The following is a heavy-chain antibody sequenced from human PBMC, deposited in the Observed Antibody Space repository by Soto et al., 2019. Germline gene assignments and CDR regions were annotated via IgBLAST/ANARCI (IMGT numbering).Heavy chain of an antibody. CDR1: GGSINSFY. D-gene: IGHD3-10*01. Sequence: PSEPLSLPGTVSGGSINSFYWSWVRQPAGKGLEWIGRMYVTGSTNYNPSLKNRVSMSLDTSKNQFSLKLSSLTAADTAVYYCARDHHYYGSGDSNPFDSWGQGTLVTVSS. V-gene: IGHV4-4*07. CDR2: MYVTGST. J-gene: IGHJ4*02. CDR3: ARDHHYYGSGDSNPFDS.